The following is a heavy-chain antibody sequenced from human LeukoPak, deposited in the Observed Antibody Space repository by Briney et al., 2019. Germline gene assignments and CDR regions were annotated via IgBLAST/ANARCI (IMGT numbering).Heavy chain of an antibody. J-gene: IGHJ4*02. CDR1: GFTFSSYA. CDR3: AKGSSSGYYYYFDY. D-gene: IGHD3-22*01. V-gene: IGHV3-23*01. Sequence: GGSLRLSCAASGFTFSSYAMSWVRQAPGKGLEWVSAISGSGGSTYYADSVKGRFTITRDNSKNTLYLQMNSLRAEDTAVYYCAKGSSSGYYYYFDYWGQGTLVTVSS. CDR2: ISGSGGST.